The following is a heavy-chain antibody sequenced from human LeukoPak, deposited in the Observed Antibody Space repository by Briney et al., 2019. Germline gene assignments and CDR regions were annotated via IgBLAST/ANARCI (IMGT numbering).Heavy chain of an antibody. V-gene: IGHV1-69*13. CDR3: TRPELAGGDYGLDY. Sequence: GASVKVSCKASGGTFSSYAIGWVRQAPGQGLEWMGGIIPIFGTTNYAQKFQGRVTITADESTSTGYMELRNLRSEDTAVYYCTRPELAGGDYGLDYWGQGTLVTVSS. CDR2: IIPIFGTT. J-gene: IGHJ4*02. CDR1: GGTFSSYA. D-gene: IGHD4-17*01.